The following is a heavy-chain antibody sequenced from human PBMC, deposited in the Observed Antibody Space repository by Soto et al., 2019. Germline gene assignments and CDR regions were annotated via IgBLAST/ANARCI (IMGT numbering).Heavy chain of an antibody. Sequence: GGSLRLSCAASGFTFSNYAMSWVRQAPGKGLEWVSGISGSGGSTYYADSVKGRFTISRDNSKNTLYLQMNSLRAEDTAVYYCAKVVPKTGYYYDSSGYYYEAWGQGTLVTVSS. CDR1: GFTFSNYA. D-gene: IGHD3-22*01. CDR3: AKVVPKTGYYYDSSGYYYEA. V-gene: IGHV3-23*01. J-gene: IGHJ5*02. CDR2: ISGSGGST.